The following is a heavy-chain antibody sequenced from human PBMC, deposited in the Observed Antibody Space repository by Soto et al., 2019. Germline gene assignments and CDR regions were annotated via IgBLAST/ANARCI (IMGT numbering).Heavy chain of an antibody. CDR2: ISYDGSDK. CDR3: AKDDGDSPPRGSVDI. D-gene: IGHD4-17*01. CDR1: GFTFSNYA. Sequence: QVHLVESGGGVVQPGRSLRLSCAASGFTFSNYAMHWVRQAPGKGLEWVAVISYDGSDKYNANSVKGRFTISRDNSKNSVYLQMNSLRADDTAVYYCAKDDGDSPPRGSVDIWGQGTMVTVSS. V-gene: IGHV3-30-3*02. J-gene: IGHJ3*02.